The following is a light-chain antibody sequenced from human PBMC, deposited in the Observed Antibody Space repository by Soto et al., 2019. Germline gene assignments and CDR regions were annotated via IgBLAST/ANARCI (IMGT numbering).Light chain of an antibody. CDR3: SSYMSTSRYV. V-gene: IGLV2-18*02. CDR1: SSDVGKYDR. CDR2: EVI. Sequence: QSALTQPPSVSGSPGQTVTISCTGTSSDVGKYDRVSWYQQHPGTAPKLIIYEVINRPSGVPARFSGSKSGNTASLTISGLQAEDEADYYCSSYMSTSRYVFGAGTKVTVL. J-gene: IGLJ1*01.